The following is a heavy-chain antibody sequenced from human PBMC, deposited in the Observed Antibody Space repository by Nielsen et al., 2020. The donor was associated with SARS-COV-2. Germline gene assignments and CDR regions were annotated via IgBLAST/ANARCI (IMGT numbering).Heavy chain of an antibody. J-gene: IGHJ3*02. CDR3: ARETVATPDALDI. CDR2: ISGSGTTK. V-gene: IGHV3-48*03. CDR1: GFTFRSYE. D-gene: IGHD5-12*01. Sequence: GSLRLSCAASGFTFRSYEMNWVRQAPGKGLEWLSYISGSGTTKYYADSMKGRLTVSRDNAKSSLYLQVNSLRVDDTAVYYCARETVATPDALDIWGQGTLVTVSS.